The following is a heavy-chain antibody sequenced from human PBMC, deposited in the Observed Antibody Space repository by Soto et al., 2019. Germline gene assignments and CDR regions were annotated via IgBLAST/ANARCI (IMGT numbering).Heavy chain of an antibody. CDR1: GFTFTTYA. CDR3: AKEGGNIRVVRGVILHDAFDI. Sequence: EVQLLESGGALVQPGGSLRLSCAASGFTFTTYAMSWVRQAPGKGLEWVSAISASGDKTYYADSVKGRLTISRDISQSTLYLQMNSLRVEDTAVYYCAKEGGNIRVVRGVILHDAFDIWGQGTVVTVSS. V-gene: IGHV3-23*01. CDR2: ISASGDKT. J-gene: IGHJ3*02. D-gene: IGHD3-10*01.